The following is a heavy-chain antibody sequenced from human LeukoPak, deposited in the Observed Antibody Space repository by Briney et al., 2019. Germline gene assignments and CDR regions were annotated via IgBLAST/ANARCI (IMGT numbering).Heavy chain of an antibody. J-gene: IGHJ4*02. CDR2: ISYDESNK. Sequence: GGSLRLSCAASGFTFSSYAMHWVRQAPGKGLEWVAVISYDESNKYYADSVKGRFTISRDNSKNTLYLQMNSLRAEDTAVYYCAREPVAYCGGDCYSGYFDYWGQGTLVTVSS. CDR3: AREPVAYCGGDCYSGYFDY. CDR1: GFTFSSYA. V-gene: IGHV3-30-3*01. D-gene: IGHD2-21*02.